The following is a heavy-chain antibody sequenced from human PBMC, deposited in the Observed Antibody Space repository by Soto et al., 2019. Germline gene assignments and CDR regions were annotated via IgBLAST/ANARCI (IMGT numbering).Heavy chain of an antibody. CDR2: IWYDGSNK. CDR1: GFTFSSYG. V-gene: IGHV3-33*01. D-gene: IGHD1-1*01. Sequence: LRLSCAASGFTFSSYGMHWVRQAPGKGLEWVAIIWYDGSNKYYADSVKGRFTISRDNSKNTLYLQMNSLRAEDTAVYYCASQDGYNRNDPSYFDYWGQGTLVTVSS. J-gene: IGHJ4*02. CDR3: ASQDGYNRNDPSYFDY.